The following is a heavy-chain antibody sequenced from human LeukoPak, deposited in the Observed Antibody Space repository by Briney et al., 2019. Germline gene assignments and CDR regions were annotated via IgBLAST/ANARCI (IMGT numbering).Heavy chain of an antibody. V-gene: IGHV3-9*01. CDR2: ITSKGGTL. D-gene: IGHD2-8*01. CDR3: VKDRTKYYYYGMEV. Sequence: GGSLRLSCAVSGFTFNDYAMHWVRQVPGKGLEWVADITSKGGTLAYADSVKGRFTISRDNAKNSLYLQMTSLRVEDTALYYCVKDRTKYYYYGMEVWGQGTTVTVSS. J-gene: IGHJ6*02. CDR1: GFTFNDYA.